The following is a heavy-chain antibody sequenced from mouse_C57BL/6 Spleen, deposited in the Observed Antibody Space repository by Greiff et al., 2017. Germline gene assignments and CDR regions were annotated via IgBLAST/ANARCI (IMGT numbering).Heavy chain of an antibody. Sequence: QVQLQQSGAELVKPGASVKLSCKASGYTFTSYWMHWVKQRPGQGLEWIGMIHPNSGSTNYNEKFKSKATLTVDKSSSTAYMQLSSLTSEDSAVYYCARSSSGYAMDYWGQGTSVTVSS. CDR1: GYTFTSYW. V-gene: IGHV1-64*01. CDR2: IHPNSGST. J-gene: IGHJ4*01. D-gene: IGHD3-2*02. CDR3: ARSSSGYAMDY.